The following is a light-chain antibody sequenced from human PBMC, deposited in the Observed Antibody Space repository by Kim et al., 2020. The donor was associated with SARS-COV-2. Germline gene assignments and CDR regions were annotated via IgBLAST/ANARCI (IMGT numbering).Light chain of an antibody. V-gene: IGKV3-15*01. CDR3: QQYNDWPLT. J-gene: IGKJ4*01. CDR2: GVS. Sequence: VVPGERTTLSCRASQTIGRDVAWYQQKPGPAPRLLIYGVSTRATGIPAPFTGSESGTEFTLTISSLQSEDFAVYYCQQYNDWPLTFGGGTKVDIK. CDR1: QTIGRD.